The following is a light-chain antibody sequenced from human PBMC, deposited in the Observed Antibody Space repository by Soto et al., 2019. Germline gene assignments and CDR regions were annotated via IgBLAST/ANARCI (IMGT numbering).Light chain of an antibody. Sequence: DIQMTQSPSSLSASVGDRVTITCRASQDISVSLAWYQQKPGKVPKLLIYSASTLQSGVPSRFSGSGSGTDFTLTISSLKPEDVANYFCQKFNTAHLTFGQGTRLEIK. CDR1: QDISVS. CDR2: SAS. V-gene: IGKV1-27*01. J-gene: IGKJ5*01. CDR3: QKFNTAHLT.